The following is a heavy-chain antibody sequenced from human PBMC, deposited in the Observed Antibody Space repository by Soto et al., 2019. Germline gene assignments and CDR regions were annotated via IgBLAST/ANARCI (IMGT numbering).Heavy chain of an antibody. CDR3: ARFVSAPYYYYGVDV. Sequence: QVKLVQSETEVKKPGASVKVSCKASGYIFTNYDITWVRQAPGQGLEWMGWVSGYTGNTKYAQKFQDRVTMTTDTSTSTVYMALSSLRSDDTAVYYCARFVSAPYYYYGVDVWGHWTTVFVSS. V-gene: IGHV1-18*01. CDR2: VSGYTGNT. D-gene: IGHD3-10*01. J-gene: IGHJ6*02. CDR1: GYIFTNYD.